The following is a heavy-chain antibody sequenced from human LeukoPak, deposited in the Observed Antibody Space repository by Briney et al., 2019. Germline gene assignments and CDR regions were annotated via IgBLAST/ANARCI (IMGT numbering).Heavy chain of an antibody. CDR3: ARGDGDYAKMDV. V-gene: IGHV5-51*01. D-gene: IGHD4-17*01. CDR2: IYPGDADT. CDR1: GDSFTSYW. J-gene: IGHJ6*04. Sequence: GESLKISCKGSGDSFTSYWIGWLRQLPGKGLEWMGIIYPGDADTRYSPSFQCHVTISADKSSSTAYLQWSSLKGSDTAMYYCARGDGDYAKMDVWGKGTTVTVSS.